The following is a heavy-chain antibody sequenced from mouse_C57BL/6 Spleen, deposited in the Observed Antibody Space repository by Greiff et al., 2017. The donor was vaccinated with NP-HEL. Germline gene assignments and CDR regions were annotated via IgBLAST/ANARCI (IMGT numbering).Heavy chain of an antibody. J-gene: IGHJ2*01. CDR3: ARDRYDYDGRAFDY. Sequence: DVKLQESGPGLVKPSQSLSLTCSVTGYSITSGYYWNWIRQFPGNKLEWMGYISYDGSNNYNPSLKNRISITRDTSKNQFFLKLNSVTTEDTATYYCARDRYDYDGRAFDYWGQGTTLTVSS. D-gene: IGHD2-4*01. V-gene: IGHV3-6*01. CDR1: GYSITSGYY. CDR2: ISYDGSN.